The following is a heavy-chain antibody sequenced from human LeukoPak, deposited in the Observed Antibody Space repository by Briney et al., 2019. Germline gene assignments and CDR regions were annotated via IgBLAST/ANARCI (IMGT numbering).Heavy chain of an antibody. V-gene: IGHV1-46*01. Sequence: ASVKVSCKASGYTFTSYYMHWVRQAPGQGLEWMGIINPSGGSTSYAQKFQGRVTMTRDTSTSTVYMELSSLRSEDTAVYYCARDKLTNYYDSSGYILGYWGQGTLVTVSS. CDR1: GYTFTSYY. CDR3: ARDKLTNYYDSSGYILGY. CDR2: INPSGGST. D-gene: IGHD3-22*01. J-gene: IGHJ4*02.